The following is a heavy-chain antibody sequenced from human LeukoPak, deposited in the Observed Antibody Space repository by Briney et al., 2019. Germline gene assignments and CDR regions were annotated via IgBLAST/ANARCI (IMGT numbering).Heavy chain of an antibody. V-gene: IGHV4-31*03. CDR2: IYYSGST. CDR1: GGSISSGGYY. D-gene: IGHD2-2*01. Sequence: SQTLSLTCTVSGGSISSGGYYWSWIRQHPGKGLEWIGYIYYSGSTYYNPSLKSRVTISVDTSKNQFSLKLSSVTAADTAVYYCARQNRDQLLSLDTWFDPWGQGTLATVSS. CDR3: ARQNRDQLLSLDTWFDP. J-gene: IGHJ5*02.